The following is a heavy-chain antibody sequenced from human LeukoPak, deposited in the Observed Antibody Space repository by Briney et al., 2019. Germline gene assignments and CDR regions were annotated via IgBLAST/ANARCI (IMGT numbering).Heavy chain of an antibody. J-gene: IGHJ4*02. Sequence: GGSMRLSCAASGFTFSSYSMNWVRQAPGKGLEWVSYISSSSSTIYYADSVKGRFTISRDNAKNTVYLQMNSLRAEDTAVYYCARDSPVTIQPFDYWGQGTLVTVSS. V-gene: IGHV3-48*04. D-gene: IGHD4-11*01. CDR2: ISSSSSTI. CDR3: ARDSPVTIQPFDY. CDR1: GFTFSSYS.